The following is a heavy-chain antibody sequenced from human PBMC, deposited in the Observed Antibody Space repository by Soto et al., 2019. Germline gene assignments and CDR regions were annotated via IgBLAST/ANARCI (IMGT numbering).Heavy chain of an antibody. V-gene: IGHV3-23*01. CDR3: EKNPRYFAWIDY. Sequence: PGGSLRLSGAASGFTFSTYAMSWVRQAPGKGREWGSTISGSGGSTYYADSVKGRFTISRDNSKNTLYLQMNSLRAEETAVYYCEKNPRYFAWIDYWGQGTLVTVSS. J-gene: IGHJ4*02. CDR2: ISGSGGST. CDR1: GFTFSTYA. D-gene: IGHD3-9*01.